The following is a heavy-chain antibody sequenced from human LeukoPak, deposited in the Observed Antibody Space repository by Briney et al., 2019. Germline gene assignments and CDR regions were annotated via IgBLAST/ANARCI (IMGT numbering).Heavy chain of an antibody. CDR1: GLNFADYA. Sequence: GGPLRLSCVVSGLNFADYAMHWVRQPPGKGLEWVSLISADGGTTFSADSVKGRFTIARDNSKNSLYLQMNSLRSEDTAMYFCAKESGKFDYWGQGTLVAVST. J-gene: IGHJ4*02. V-gene: IGHV3-43*02. CDR3: AKESGKFDY. CDR2: ISADGGTT.